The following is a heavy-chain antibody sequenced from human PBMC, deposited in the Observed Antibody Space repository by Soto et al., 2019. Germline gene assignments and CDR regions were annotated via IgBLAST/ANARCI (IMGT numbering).Heavy chain of an antibody. CDR2: INAYNGNT. CDR1: GYRFTSYG. V-gene: IGHV1-18*01. D-gene: IGHD3-16*01. J-gene: IGHJ6*02. Sequence: QVQLVQSGAEVKNPGASVKVSCKASGYRFTSYGIGWVRQAPGQGLEWMGWINAYNGNTNYAQNLQGRVTLPTDTSTSTAYMELRGLRSNDTAVYYCAMVDVYVTPSPQDVWGQGTTVTVSS. CDR3: AMVDVYVTPSPQDV.